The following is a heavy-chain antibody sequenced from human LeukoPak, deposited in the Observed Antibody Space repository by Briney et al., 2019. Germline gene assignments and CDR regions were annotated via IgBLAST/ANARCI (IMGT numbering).Heavy chain of an antibody. CDR3: ARRAIAEGFDY. V-gene: IGHV3-48*03. D-gene: IGHD6-13*01. Sequence: LAGGSLRLSCSVSGFTFSSYEMNWVRQAPGKGLEWVSYISSSGKTIYYADSVKGRFTISRDSARNSLELQMNSLRVEDTAVYYCARRAIAEGFDYWGQGTLVTVSS. CDR2: ISSSGKTI. J-gene: IGHJ4*02. CDR1: GFTFSSYE.